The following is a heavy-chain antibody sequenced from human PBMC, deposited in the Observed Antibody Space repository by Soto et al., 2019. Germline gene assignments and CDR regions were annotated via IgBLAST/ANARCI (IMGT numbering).Heavy chain of an antibody. CDR3: ARDRYSGYEEYYFDY. D-gene: IGHD5-12*01. Sequence: GASVKVSCKASGYTFTSYAMHWVRQAPGQRLEWMGWINAGNGNTKYSQKFQGRVTITRDTSASTAYMELSSLRSEDTAVYYCARDRYSGYEEYYFDYWGQGTLVTVSS. CDR2: INAGNGNT. V-gene: IGHV1-3*01. CDR1: GYTFTSYA. J-gene: IGHJ4*02.